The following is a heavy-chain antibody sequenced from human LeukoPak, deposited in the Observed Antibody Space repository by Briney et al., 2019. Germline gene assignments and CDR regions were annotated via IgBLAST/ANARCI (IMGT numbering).Heavy chain of an antibody. Sequence: GGSLRLSCAASGFTFNNYAMTWVRQAPGEGLEWISAISGSGSNTYYADSVKGRFTISRDNSKNTLYLQMNSLGAEDTALYYCAKGCSTISCYTSEYWGQGTLVTVSS. D-gene: IGHD2-2*02. V-gene: IGHV3-23*01. CDR1: GFTFNNYA. CDR2: ISGSGSNT. CDR3: AKGCSTISCYTSEY. J-gene: IGHJ4*02.